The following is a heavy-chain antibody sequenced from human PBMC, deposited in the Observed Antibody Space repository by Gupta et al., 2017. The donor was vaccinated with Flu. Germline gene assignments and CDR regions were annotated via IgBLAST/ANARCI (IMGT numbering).Heavy chain of an antibody. D-gene: IGHD5-18*01. CDR2: INPRDSDA. CDR3: ARLDTAMVTDAFDI. Sequence: EVRLVQSGAELKKHGESVKISCLASGYSFTNYRIGWVRQRPGKGLAWMVIINPRDSDAKYSPSFPGQVTLSVDKYLSAAYLQWSSLKASDTAIYYCARLDTAMVTDAFDIWGQGTVVTVST. J-gene: IGHJ3*02. V-gene: IGHV5-51*01. CDR1: GYSFTNYR.